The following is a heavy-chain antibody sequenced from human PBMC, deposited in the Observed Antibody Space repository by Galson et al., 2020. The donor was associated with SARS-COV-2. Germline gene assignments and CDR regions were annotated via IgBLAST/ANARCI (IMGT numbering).Heavy chain of an antibody. CDR1: GYTFTSYA. J-gene: IGHJ4*02. CDR2: VSAYNGNT. CDR3: ARDIYYGSGVFDY. V-gene: IGHV1-18*01. D-gene: IGHD3-10*01. Sequence: ASVKVSCKASGYTFTSYAINWVRQAPGQGLEWMGWVSAYNGNTNYAQKLQGRVTMTTDTSASAAYMELRGLRSADTAVYYCARDIYYGSGVFDYWGQGALVTVCS.